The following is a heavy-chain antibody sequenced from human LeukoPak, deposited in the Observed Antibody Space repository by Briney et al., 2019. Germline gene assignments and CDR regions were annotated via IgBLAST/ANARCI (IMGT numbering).Heavy chain of an antibody. CDR2: INSDGSST. V-gene: IGHV3-74*01. CDR1: GFTFSSYW. J-gene: IGHJ4*02. CDR3: ARDRGSSWYYFDY. D-gene: IGHD6-13*01. Sequence: GGSLRLSCAASGFTFSSYWMHWVRQAPGKGLVWVSRINSDGSSTTYADSVKGRFTISRDNAKNTLYLQMNNLRAEDTAVYYCARDRGSSWYYFDYWGQGTLVTVSS.